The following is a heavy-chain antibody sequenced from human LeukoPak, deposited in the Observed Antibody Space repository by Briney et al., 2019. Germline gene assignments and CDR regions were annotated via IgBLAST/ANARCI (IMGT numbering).Heavy chain of an antibody. CDR2: IYYTGST. CDR3: ARDPQVDTSTWDDY. J-gene: IGHJ4*02. V-gene: IGHV4-39*07. CDR1: GGSIASSSYY. Sequence: SETLSLTCTVSGGSIASSSYYWVWIRQPPGKGLEWIGSIYYTGSTYYNPSLKSRVTISVDRSKNQFSLKLSSVTAADTAVYYCARDPQVDTSTWDDYWGQGTLVTVSS. D-gene: IGHD5-18*01.